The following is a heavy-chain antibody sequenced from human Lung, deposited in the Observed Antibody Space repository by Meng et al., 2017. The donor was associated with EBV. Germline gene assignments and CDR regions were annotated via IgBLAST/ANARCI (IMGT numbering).Heavy chain of an antibody. CDR1: GYTFTRYT. D-gene: IGHD2-2*01. Sequence: QVQLVQSGAEVKKPXASVKVSCXASGYTFTRYTIHWVRQAPGQRPEWMGWINLGNGNTKLSQKFQDRVTLTRDTSASTAYMDLSSLRPEDTAVYFCARDSCTSTSCYDFDFWGQGSLVTVSS. J-gene: IGHJ4*02. CDR2: INLGNGNT. CDR3: ARDSCTSTSCYDFDF. V-gene: IGHV1-3*01.